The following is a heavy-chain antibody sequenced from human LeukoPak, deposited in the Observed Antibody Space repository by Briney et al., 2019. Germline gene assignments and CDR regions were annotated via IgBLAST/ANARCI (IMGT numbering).Heavy chain of an antibody. J-gene: IGHJ4*02. V-gene: IGHV3-33*08. CDR3: AREGPRGNSQFDY. CDR1: EFTISRYW. D-gene: IGHD2/OR15-2a*01. CDR2: IWYDGSNK. Sequence: GGSLRLSCAASEFTISRYWMHWVRQAPGKGLEWVALIWYDGSNKYYADSVKGRLTISRDNSKNTLYLQMNSLRAEDTAVYYCAREGPRGNSQFDYWGQGTLVTVSS.